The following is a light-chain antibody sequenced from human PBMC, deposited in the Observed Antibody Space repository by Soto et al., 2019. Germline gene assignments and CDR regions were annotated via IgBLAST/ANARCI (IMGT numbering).Light chain of an antibody. Sequence: QSALTQPPSASGSPGQSVTISCAGSISDVGGYNHVSWYQQHPGKAPKLLIYEVTKRPSGVPARFSGSKSGNTASLTVSGLQGDDEADYYCSPYAGTNNVIFGGGTKLTVL. J-gene: IGLJ2*01. CDR2: EVT. CDR1: ISDVGGYNH. V-gene: IGLV2-8*01. CDR3: SPYAGTNNVI.